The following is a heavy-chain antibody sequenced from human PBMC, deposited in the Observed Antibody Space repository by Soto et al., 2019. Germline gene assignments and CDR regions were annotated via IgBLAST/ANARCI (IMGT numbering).Heavy chain of an antibody. D-gene: IGHD3-16*02. CDR3: ARGRKGRFYDYIWGSYRPDAFDI. J-gene: IGHJ3*02. CDR2: IYYSGST. V-gene: IGHV4-59*01. Sequence: SETLSLTCTVSGGSISSYYWSWIRQPPGKGLEWIGYIYYSGSTNYNPSLKSRVTISVDTSKNQFSLKLSSVTAADTAVYYCARGRKGRFYDYIWGSYRPDAFDIWGQGTMVPVSS. CDR1: GGSISSYY.